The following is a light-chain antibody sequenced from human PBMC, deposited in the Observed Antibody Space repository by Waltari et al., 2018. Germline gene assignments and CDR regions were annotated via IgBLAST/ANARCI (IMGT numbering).Light chain of an antibody. V-gene: IGLV2-14*03. CDR1: FRADRDYNY. J-gene: IGLJ3*02. CDR3: TSYTLLTFTWQ. CDR2: DFP. Sequence: QSDLTQPASVSGSLGQSITISCTAPFRADRDYNYISWYQQHPGKAPKLLFFDFPHRPSGVAPRFSASQSGDTASLSISGLRPEDEATYYCTSYTLLTFTWQFGGGTKLTV.